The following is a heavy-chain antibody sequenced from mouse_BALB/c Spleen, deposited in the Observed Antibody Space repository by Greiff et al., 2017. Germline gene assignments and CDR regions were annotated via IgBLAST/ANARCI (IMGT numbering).Heavy chain of an antibody. V-gene: IGHV1S126*01. CDR3: ARGGITTGAWFAY. CDR2: IDPSDSET. D-gene: IGHD2-4*01. J-gene: IGHJ3*01. Sequence: VQLQESGPQLVRPGASVKISCKASGYSFTSYWMHWVKQRPGQGLEWIGMIDPSDSETRLNQKFKDKATLTVDKSSSTAYMQLSSPTSEDSAVYYCARGGITTGAWFAYWGQGTLVTVSA. CDR1: GYSFTSYW.